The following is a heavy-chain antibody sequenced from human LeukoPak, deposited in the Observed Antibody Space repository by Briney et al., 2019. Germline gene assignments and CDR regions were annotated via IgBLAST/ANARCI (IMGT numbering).Heavy chain of an antibody. CDR1: GGSISSSSYY. Sequence: SETLSLTCTVSGGSISSSSYYWGWLRQPPGQGLVWIGSIYYSESNYENPSLNRLSTISVDTSKSQFFLKLSLGTAADAAVYYCARLWYYDFWSGYPPIDYWGQGTLVTVSS. CDR3: ARLWYYDFWSGYPPIDY. V-gene: IGHV4-39*01. CDR2: IYYSESN. J-gene: IGHJ4*02. D-gene: IGHD3-3*01.